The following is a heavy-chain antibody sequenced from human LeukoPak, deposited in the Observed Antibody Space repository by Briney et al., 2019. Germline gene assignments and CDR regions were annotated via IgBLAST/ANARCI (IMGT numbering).Heavy chain of an antibody. D-gene: IGHD2-8*01. CDR2: IYPGGSA. V-gene: IGHV4-4*08. CDR3: ARYNGPNYYSYYMDV. J-gene: IGHJ6*03. CDR1: GGSISTYY. Sequence: ASETLSLTCTVSGGSISTYYWSWIRQPPGKGREWIGYIYPGGSANYYPSPESRVSISVDTSKNQLSLNLFSVTAADAAVYYCARYNGPNYYSYYMDVWGKGTTVTVSS.